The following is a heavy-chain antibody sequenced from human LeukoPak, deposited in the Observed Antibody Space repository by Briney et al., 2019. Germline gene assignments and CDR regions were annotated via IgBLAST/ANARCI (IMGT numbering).Heavy chain of an antibody. CDR1: GFTFSSYG. V-gene: IGHV3-30*02. J-gene: IGHJ4*02. CDR2: IRYDGSNK. CDR3: AKDSWPGFWSGYYPYDY. Sequence: GGSLRLSCAASGFTFSSYGMHWVRQAPGKGLEWVAFIRYDGSNKYYADSVKGRFTISRDNSKNTLYLQMNSLRAEDTAVYYCAKDSWPGFWSGYYPYDYWGQGTLVTVSS. D-gene: IGHD3-3*01.